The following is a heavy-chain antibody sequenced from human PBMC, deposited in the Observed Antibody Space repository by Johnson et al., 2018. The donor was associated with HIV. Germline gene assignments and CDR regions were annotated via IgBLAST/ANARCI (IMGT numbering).Heavy chain of an antibody. CDR3: AREGNDYDSSSHVFDS. CDR1: GFTFSNAW. V-gene: IGHV3-30*03. J-gene: IGHJ3*02. D-gene: IGHD3-22*01. CDR2: ISYDGSNK. Sequence: QVQLVESGGGLVKPGGSLRLSCAASGFTFSNAWMSWVRQAPGKGLEWVAVISYDGSNKYYADSVKGRFTISRDNSKNTLYLQMNSLRAEDTAVHYCAREGNDYDSSSHVFDSWGQGTMVTVSS.